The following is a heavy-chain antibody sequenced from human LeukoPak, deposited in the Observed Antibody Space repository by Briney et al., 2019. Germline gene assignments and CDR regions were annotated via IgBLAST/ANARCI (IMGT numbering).Heavy chain of an antibody. Sequence: ASVKVSCKASGYTFTSYGISWVRQAPGQGLEWMGWISAYNGNTNYAQKLQGRVTMTTDTSTSTAYMELRSLRSDDTAVYYCARDESTTGTLKGYGMDVWGQGTTVTVSS. V-gene: IGHV1-18*01. CDR1: GYTFTSYG. CDR3: ARDESTTGTLKGYGMDV. D-gene: IGHD1-1*01. CDR2: ISAYNGNT. J-gene: IGHJ6*02.